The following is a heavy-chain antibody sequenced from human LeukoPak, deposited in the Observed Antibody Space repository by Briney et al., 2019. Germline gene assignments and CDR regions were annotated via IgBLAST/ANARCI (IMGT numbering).Heavy chain of an antibody. Sequence: SCKASGYTFTSYDINWVRQAPGKGLEWVAFIRSDGNIKYYADSVKGRFTISRDNSKNTLHLQMNSLRAEDTAVYYCAKDVPSAYFDYWGQGTLVTASS. CDR3: AKDVPSAYFDY. J-gene: IGHJ4*02. CDR1: GYTFTSYD. CDR2: IRSDGNIK. V-gene: IGHV3-30*02.